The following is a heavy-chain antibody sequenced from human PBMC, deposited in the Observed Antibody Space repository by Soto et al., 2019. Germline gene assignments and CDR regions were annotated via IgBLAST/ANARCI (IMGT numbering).Heavy chain of an antibody. CDR3: AKGPLGYSSSSGYYFDY. D-gene: IGHD6-6*01. CDR1: GFTFSSYA. J-gene: IGHJ4*02. V-gene: IGHV3-23*01. CDR2: ISGSGGST. Sequence: VGSLRLSCAASGFTFSSYAMSWVRQAPGKGLEWVSAISGSGGSTYYADSVKGRFTISRDNSKNTLYLQMNSLRAEDTAVYYCAKGPLGYSSSSGYYFDYWGQGTLVTVSS.